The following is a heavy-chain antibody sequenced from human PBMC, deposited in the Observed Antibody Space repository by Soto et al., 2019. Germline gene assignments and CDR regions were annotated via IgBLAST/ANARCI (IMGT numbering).Heavy chain of an antibody. Sequence: ASVKVSCKASGYSFSSYGITWVRQAPGQGLEWLGWISPYNDDTKYAQRLQGRVTMTTDTSTRTAYMDIRGLRSDDTAIYYCAREGYYDSSGARNYHYYGMDVWGQGTTVTVSS. CDR2: ISPYNDDT. D-gene: IGHD3-22*01. CDR1: GYSFSSYG. V-gene: IGHV1-18*01. CDR3: AREGYYDSSGARNYHYYGMDV. J-gene: IGHJ6*02.